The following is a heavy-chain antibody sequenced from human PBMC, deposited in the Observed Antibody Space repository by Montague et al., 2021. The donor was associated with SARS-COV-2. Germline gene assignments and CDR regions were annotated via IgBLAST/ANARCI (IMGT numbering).Heavy chain of an antibody. CDR1: GASMRSGSYY. CDR2: VHYSGST. Sequence: PGLVKPSQTLSLTCTVSGASMRSGSYYWNWIRQHPGKGLEWIGYVHYSGSTYYTPSLQSRVGISIDTSKNEFSLKMTSVTAADTAVYYCARDGDEGYFFEYWGQGALVTVSS. V-gene: IGHV4-31*02. CDR3: ARDGDEGYFFEY. J-gene: IGHJ4*02. D-gene: IGHD7-27*01.